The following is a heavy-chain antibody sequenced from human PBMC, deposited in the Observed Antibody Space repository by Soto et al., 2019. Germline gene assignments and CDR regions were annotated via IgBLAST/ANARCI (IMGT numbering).Heavy chain of an antibody. CDR2: IFHSGST. D-gene: IGHD1-26*01. J-gene: IGHJ4*02. CDR1: GASISSYY. Sequence: SETLSLTCPVSGASISSYYWIWIRQPPGKGLEWVGFIFHSGSTNCNPSLKSRVTFSVDTSKNQFSLKLTSVTAADTAVYYCARDQNGSPHFDYWGQGILVTVSS. V-gene: IGHV4-59*01. CDR3: ARDQNGSPHFDY.